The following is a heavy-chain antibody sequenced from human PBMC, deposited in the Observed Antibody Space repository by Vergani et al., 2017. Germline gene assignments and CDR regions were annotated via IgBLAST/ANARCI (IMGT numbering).Heavy chain of an antibody. V-gene: IGHV3-30-3*01. CDR2: ISYDGSNK. CDR3: ARDYDKMPVAGTLDY. CDR1: GFTFSSYA. Sequence: QVQLVESGGGVVQPGRSLRLSCAASGFTFSSYAMHWVRQAPGKGLEWVAVISYDGSNKYYADSVKGRFTISRDNSKNTLYLQMNSLRAEDTAVYYCARDYDKMPVAGTLDYWGQGTLVTVSS. D-gene: IGHD6-19*01. J-gene: IGHJ4*02.